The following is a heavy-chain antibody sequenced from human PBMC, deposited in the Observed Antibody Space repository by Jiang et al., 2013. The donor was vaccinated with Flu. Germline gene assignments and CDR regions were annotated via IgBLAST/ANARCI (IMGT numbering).Heavy chain of an antibody. V-gene: IGHV3-7*03. J-gene: IGHJ4*02. CDR2: ISPDGSGK. Sequence: VQLVESGGGLVQPGGSLRLSCATSGFTFSINWLTWVRQAPGKGLESVAIISPDGSGKYYVDSVKGRFTISRDNAKNSLYLQMNSLRTEDTAVYYCVPHCTGVHCLFDYWGQGTLVTVSS. D-gene: IGHD2-8*02. CDR1: GFTFSINW. CDR3: VPHCTGVHCLFDY.